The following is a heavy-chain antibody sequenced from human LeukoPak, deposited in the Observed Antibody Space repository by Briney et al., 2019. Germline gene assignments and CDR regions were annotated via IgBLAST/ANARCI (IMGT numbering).Heavy chain of an antibody. Sequence: GGSLRLSCAASGFTFSNYGMSWVRQAPGKGLEWVAVISYDGSNKYYADSVKGRFTISRDNSKNTLYLQMNSLRAEDTAVYYCARDLGRYCSGGSCYSLAYWGQGTLVTVSS. CDR3: ARDLGRYCSGGSCYSLAY. J-gene: IGHJ4*02. CDR2: ISYDGSNK. CDR1: GFTFSNYG. V-gene: IGHV3-30*03. D-gene: IGHD2-15*01.